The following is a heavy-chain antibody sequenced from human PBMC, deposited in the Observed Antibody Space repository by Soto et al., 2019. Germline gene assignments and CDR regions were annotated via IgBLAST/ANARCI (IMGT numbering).Heavy chain of an antibody. Sequence: GGSLGLSCAASGFTFSSYSMNWVRQATGKGLEWVSYISSSSSTIYYADSVKGRFTISRDNAKNSLYLQMNSLRDEDTAVYYCASSWGDFWSGYYSTYYYYYGMDVWGQGTTVTVSS. J-gene: IGHJ6*02. CDR3: ASSWGDFWSGYYSTYYYYYGMDV. D-gene: IGHD3-3*01. V-gene: IGHV3-48*02. CDR2: ISSSSSTI. CDR1: GFTFSSYS.